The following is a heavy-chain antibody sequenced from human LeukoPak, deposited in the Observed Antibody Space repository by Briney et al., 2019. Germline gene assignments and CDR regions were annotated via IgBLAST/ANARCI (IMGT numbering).Heavy chain of an antibody. Sequence: GGSLRLSCAASGFSFSSNSMNWVRQAPGKGLEWVSSISTSSSYIYYADSVKGRFTISRDNAKNSLYLQMNSLRAEDTAVYYCARDLYRIVVVPHYFDYWGQGTLVTVSS. V-gene: IGHV3-21*01. J-gene: IGHJ4*02. D-gene: IGHD3-22*01. CDR1: GFSFSSNS. CDR3: ARDLYRIVVVPHYFDY. CDR2: ISTSSSYI.